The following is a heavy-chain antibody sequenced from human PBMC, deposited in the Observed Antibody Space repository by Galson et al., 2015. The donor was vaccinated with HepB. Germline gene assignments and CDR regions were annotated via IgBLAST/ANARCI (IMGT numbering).Heavy chain of an antibody. V-gene: IGHV1-8*01. CDR2: MDPNSGNT. Sequence: SVKVSCKASGFSPSTYDINWVRQATGQGLEWLGWMDPNSGNTGYAQKFQGRITMTRNTSISTAYMELRSLRSEDTAVYYCARFPHSSSWDDSYYYMDVWGKGTTVTVS. CDR1: GFSPSTYD. J-gene: IGHJ6*03. D-gene: IGHD6-13*01. CDR3: ARFPHSSSWDDSYYYMDV.